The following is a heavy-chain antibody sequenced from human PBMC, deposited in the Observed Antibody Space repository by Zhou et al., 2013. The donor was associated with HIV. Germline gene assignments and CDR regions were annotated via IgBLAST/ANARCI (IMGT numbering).Heavy chain of an antibody. V-gene: IGHV1-2*02. CDR1: GYSLSAYY. D-gene: IGHD6-19*01. Sequence: QGQLVQSGTEVKNPGASVKVSCKASGYSLSAYYMHWVRQAPGQGLEWMGWLHPSNGDTKYAPSFQGRVTMTLDTSINTAYMELNRLRSDDTAVYYCAGYSSGYNWLRYWGQGTLVTVSS. J-gene: IGHJ4*02. CDR3: AGYSSGYNWLRY. CDR2: LHPSNGDT.